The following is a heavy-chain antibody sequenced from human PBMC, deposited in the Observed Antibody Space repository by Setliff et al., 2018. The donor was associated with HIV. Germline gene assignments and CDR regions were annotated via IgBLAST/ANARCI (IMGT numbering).Heavy chain of an antibody. D-gene: IGHD4-17*01. CDR2: IYHSGST. J-gene: IGHJ4*02. Sequence: PSETLSLTCAVYGGSFSGYYWSWIRQPPGEGLEWIGSIYHSGSTYYNPSLKSRVTISVDTSKNQFSLKLSSVTAADTAVYYCAKGAGFYGDYTFDHWGQGRQVTVSS. CDR3: AKGAGFYGDYTFDH. V-gene: IGHV4-34*01. CDR1: GGSFSGYY.